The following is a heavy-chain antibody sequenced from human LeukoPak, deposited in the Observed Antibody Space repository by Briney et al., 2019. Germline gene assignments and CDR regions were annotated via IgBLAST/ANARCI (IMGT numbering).Heavy chain of an antibody. CDR2: INEGGSER. Sequence: GGSLRLSCVGSGFTFSSYWMNWVRQAPGKGLEWVASINEGGSERHYVDSVKGRFTMSRDDAKNSGYLQMNSLRAEDTAVYYCVRPTWTEVAYWGQGTLVTVSS. CDR1: GFTFSSYW. V-gene: IGHV3-7*03. D-gene: IGHD3/OR15-3a*01. J-gene: IGHJ4*02. CDR3: VRPTWTEVAY.